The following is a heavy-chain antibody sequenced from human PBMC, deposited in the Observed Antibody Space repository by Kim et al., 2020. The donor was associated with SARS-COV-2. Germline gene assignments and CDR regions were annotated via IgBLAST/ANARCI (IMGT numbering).Heavy chain of an antibody. Sequence: SETLSLTCAVYGGSFSGYYWSWIRQPPGKGLEWIGEINHSGSTNYNPSLKSRVTISVDTSKNQFSLKLSSVTAADTAVYYCARAVTYGDYGNDYWGQGTLVTVSS. J-gene: IGHJ4*02. CDR2: INHSGST. V-gene: IGHV4-34*01. CDR1: GGSFSGYY. D-gene: IGHD4-17*01. CDR3: ARAVTYGDYGNDY.